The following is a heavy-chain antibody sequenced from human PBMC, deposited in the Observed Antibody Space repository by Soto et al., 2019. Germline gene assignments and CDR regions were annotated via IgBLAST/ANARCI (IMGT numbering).Heavy chain of an antibody. CDR3: AREQISVSTGRDGMDV. J-gene: IGHJ6*02. CDR1: GYTFQNHG. D-gene: IGHD3-10*01. Sequence: QVQLEQSGDEVKKPGASVKVSCKASGYTFQNHGLAWVRQSTVQVLEWMGRISVFNGNTNYAQKFQGRVTLATDTSTSTACMELGSLTSDDTAVYFCAREQISVSTGRDGMDVWGQGTTVTVSS. CDR2: ISVFNGNT. V-gene: IGHV1-18*04.